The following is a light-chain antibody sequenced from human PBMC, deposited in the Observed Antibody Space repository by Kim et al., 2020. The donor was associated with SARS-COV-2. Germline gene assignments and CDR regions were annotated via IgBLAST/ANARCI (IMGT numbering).Light chain of an antibody. J-gene: IGKJ2*01. CDR1: RNFLHSDGNTHY. Sequence: PASICCTSSRNFLHSDGNTHYLNWFHQRPGQSPRRLISQVSKRDSGVPDRFSGNGSDTDFTLTITSVEAEDLGFYYCMQASYWPYNFGQGTKLEI. CDR3: MQASYWPYN. CDR2: QVS. V-gene: IGKV2-30*02.